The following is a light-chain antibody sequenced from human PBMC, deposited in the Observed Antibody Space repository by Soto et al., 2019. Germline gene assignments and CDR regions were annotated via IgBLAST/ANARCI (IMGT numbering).Light chain of an antibody. CDR1: QSVSSN. J-gene: IGKJ1*01. Sequence: EIVMTQSPATLSVSPGERATLSCRASQSVSSNLAWYQQKPGQAPRLLIYGASTRATGIPAKISGSGSGTEFTLTISSLQPEDSAVYFCQQYNNWPPTFGQGTKVDIK. CDR2: GAS. CDR3: QQYNNWPPT. V-gene: IGKV3-15*01.